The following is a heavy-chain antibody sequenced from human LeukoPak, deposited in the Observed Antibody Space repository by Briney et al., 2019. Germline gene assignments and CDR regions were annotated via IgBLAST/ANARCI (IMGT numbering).Heavy chain of an antibody. CDR3: ASLLGDKTIFDY. V-gene: IGHV3-7*01. CDR1: GFIFGSRW. D-gene: IGHD3-10*01. CDR2: IKRDGSGE. J-gene: IGHJ4*02. Sequence: GGSLRLSCAASGFIFGSRWMSWVRQAPGKGLEWVASIKRDGSGEYYLDSVKGRFTISRDNAKNSLYLQMNSLRAEDTTVYYCASLLGDKTIFDYWGQGTLVTVSS.